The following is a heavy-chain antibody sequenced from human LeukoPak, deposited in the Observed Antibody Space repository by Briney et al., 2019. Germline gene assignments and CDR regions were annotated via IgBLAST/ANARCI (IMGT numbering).Heavy chain of an antibody. J-gene: IGHJ4*02. V-gene: IGHV3-53*01. CDR3: TRDQMNY. Sequence: SGGSLRLSCTASEFTVSRNYMLWVRQAPGKGLEWVSLIFSNGDTHYADSVKGRFTISRDTSKNTVYLQMNGLRVEDTAMYYCTRDQMNYWGQGTLVTVSS. CDR1: EFTVSRNY. CDR2: IFSNGDT. D-gene: IGHD5-24*01.